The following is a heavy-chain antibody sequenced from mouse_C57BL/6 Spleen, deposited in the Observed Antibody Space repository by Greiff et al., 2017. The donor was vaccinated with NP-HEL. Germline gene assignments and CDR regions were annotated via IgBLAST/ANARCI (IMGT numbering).Heavy chain of an antibody. Sequence: DVQLQESGPVLVKPGASVKMSCKASGYTFTDYYMNWVKQSHGKSLEWIGVINPYNGGTSYNQKFKGKATLTVDKSSSTAYMELNSLTSEDSAVYYCARGRGRDYFDYWGQGTTLTVSS. CDR3: ARGRGRDYFDY. V-gene: IGHV1-19*01. CDR2: INPYNGGT. CDR1: GYTFTDYY. J-gene: IGHJ2*01. D-gene: IGHD3-3*01.